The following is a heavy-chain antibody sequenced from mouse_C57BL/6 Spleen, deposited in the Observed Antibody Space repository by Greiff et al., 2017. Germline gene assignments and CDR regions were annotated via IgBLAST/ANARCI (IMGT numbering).Heavy chain of an antibody. CDR2: ISSGCSTS. CDR3: ARGTVVPHYYAMDY. V-gene: IGHV5-17*01. Sequence: EVKVVESGGGLVKPGGSLKLSCAASGFTFSDYGMHWVRQAPAKGLEWVAYISSGCSTSYYADTVTGRFTISRDNAKNTLFLQMTSLRSEATAMYYCARGTVVPHYYAMDYWGQGTSVTVSS. D-gene: IGHD1-1*01. J-gene: IGHJ4*01. CDR1: GFTFSDYG.